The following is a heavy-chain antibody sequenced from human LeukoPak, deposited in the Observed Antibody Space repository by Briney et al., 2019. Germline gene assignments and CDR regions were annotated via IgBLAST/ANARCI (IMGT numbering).Heavy chain of an antibody. CDR3: ARKIAVAGGGFDP. D-gene: IGHD6-19*01. V-gene: IGHV4-30-2*02. CDR1: GGSISSGGYS. CDR2: IYHSGST. Sequence: PSQTLSLTCAVSGGSISSGGYSWSWIRQPPGKGLEWIGYIYHSGSTYYNPSLKSRVTISVDTSKNQFSLKLSSVTAADTAVYYCARKIAVAGGGFDPWGQGTLVTVSS. J-gene: IGHJ5*02.